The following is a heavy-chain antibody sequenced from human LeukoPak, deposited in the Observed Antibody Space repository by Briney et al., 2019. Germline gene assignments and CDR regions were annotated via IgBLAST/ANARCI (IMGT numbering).Heavy chain of an antibody. CDR1: GFTFSSYA. Sequence: GGSLRLSCAASGFTFSSYAMHWARQAPGKGLEWVAVISYDGTKKYYADSVKGRFTISRDNAKNSLYLQMNSLRAEDTAVYYGARLKTTVLGQSFDYWGQEPWSPSPQ. J-gene: IGHJ4*01. V-gene: IGHV3-30*04. D-gene: IGHD4-17*01. CDR3: ARLKTTVLGQSFDY. CDR2: ISYDGTKK.